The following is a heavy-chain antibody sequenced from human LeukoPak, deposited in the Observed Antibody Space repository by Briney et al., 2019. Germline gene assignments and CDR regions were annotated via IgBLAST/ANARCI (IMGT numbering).Heavy chain of an antibody. D-gene: IGHD3-3*01. Sequence: PSETLSLTCTVSGGSISSYYWSWIRQPPGKGLEWIGYIYYSGSTNYNPSLKSRVTISVDTSKNQFSLKLSSVTAADTAVYHCARRSARVDAFDIWGQGTMVTVSS. CDR2: IYYSGST. V-gene: IGHV4-59*08. CDR1: GGSISSYY. J-gene: IGHJ3*02. CDR3: ARRSARVDAFDI.